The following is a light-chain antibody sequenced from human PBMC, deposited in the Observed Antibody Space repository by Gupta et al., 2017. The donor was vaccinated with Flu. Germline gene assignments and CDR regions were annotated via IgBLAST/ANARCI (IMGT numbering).Light chain of an antibody. J-gene: IGKJ1*01. V-gene: IGKV2-30*01. CDR2: LVS. Sequence: DVVITQSPLSLLVTLGQPASIPCRSSQGLVYSDGNTYLHRFQHRPGQSPRRLIYLVSHPTSSVTNSFSGSGTGNDFTLKISRVEDEDVGVYYCMQGAHWPWAFGQGTKVEIK. CDR1: QGLVYSDGNTY. CDR3: MQGAHWPWA.